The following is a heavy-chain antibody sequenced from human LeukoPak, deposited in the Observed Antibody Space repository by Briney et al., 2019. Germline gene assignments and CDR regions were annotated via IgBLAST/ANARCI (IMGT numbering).Heavy chain of an antibody. CDR1: GYTFTGYY. J-gene: IGHJ3*02. D-gene: IGHD3-22*01. CDR2: INPNSGRT. V-gene: IGHV1-2*02. CDR3: ARSDSSGLDAFDI. Sequence: ASVKVSCKASGYTFTGYYMHWVRQAPGQGLEWMGWINPNSGRTNYAQKLQGRVTMTRDTSISTAYIELRSLRSDDTAVYYCARSDSSGLDAFDIWGQGTMVTVSS.